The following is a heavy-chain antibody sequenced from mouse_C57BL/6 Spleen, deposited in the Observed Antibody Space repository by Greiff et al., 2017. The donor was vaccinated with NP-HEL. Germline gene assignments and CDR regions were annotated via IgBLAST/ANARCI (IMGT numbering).Heavy chain of an antibody. CDR2: ISSGSSTI. Sequence: EVKLVESGGGLVKPGGSLKLSCAASGFTFSDYGMHWVRQAPEKGLEWVAYISSGSSTIYYADTVKGRFTISRDNAKNTLFLQMTSLRSEDTAMYYCARHDSGYFDVWGTGTTVTVSS. D-gene: IGHD2-4*01. J-gene: IGHJ1*03. V-gene: IGHV5-17*01. CDR3: ARHDSGYFDV. CDR1: GFTFSDYG.